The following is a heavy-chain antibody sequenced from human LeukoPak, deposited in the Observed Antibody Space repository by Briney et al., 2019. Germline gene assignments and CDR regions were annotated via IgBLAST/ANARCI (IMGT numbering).Heavy chain of an antibody. J-gene: IGHJ6*03. V-gene: IGHV1-2*02. CDR2: INPNSGGT. D-gene: IGHD3-22*01. CDR3: ARTRYYYDSSGYYDDYYYYMDV. Sequence: ASVKVSCKASGYTFTDYYMHWVRQAPGQGLEWMGWINPNSGGTNYAQKFQGRVTMTRDTSISTAYMELSRLRSDDTAVYYCARTRYYYDSSGYYDDYYYYMDVWGKGTTVTVSS. CDR1: GYTFTDYY.